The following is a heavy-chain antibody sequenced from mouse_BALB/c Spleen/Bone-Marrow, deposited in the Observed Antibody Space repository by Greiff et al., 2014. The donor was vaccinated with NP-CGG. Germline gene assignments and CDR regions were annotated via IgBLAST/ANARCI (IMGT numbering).Heavy chain of an antibody. CDR1: GYAFTSYN. Sequence: EVQLQESGPELVKPGASVKVSCKASGYAFTSYNMYWVKQSHGKSLEWIGYIDPYNGGTNYYQKFKGKATLTVDESSSTAYMHLNSLTSEDSAVYYCASYGNYGWFAYWGQGTLVTVSA. J-gene: IGHJ3*01. CDR3: ASYGNYGWFAY. D-gene: IGHD2-1*01. CDR2: IDPYNGGT. V-gene: IGHV1S135*01.